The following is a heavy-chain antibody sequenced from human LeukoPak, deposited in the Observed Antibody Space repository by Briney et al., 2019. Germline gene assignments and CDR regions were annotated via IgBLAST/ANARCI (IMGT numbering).Heavy chain of an antibody. CDR3: ARGSGYCSSTSCYYYYYMDV. CDR1: GGSISSHY. Sequence: PSETLSLTCTVSGGSISSHYWSWIRQPPGKGLEWIGYIYYSGSTNYNPSLKSRVTISVDTSKNQFSLKLSSVTAADTAVYYCARGSGYCSSTSCYYYYYMDVWGKGTTVTVSS. J-gene: IGHJ6*03. V-gene: IGHV4-59*11. CDR2: IYYSGST. D-gene: IGHD2-2*01.